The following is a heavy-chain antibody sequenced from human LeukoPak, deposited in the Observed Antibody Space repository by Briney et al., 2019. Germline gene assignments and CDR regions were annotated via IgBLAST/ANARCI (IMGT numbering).Heavy chain of an antibody. V-gene: IGHV3-23*01. Sequence: GGSLRLSCAASGFTFSSYAMSWVRQAPGKGLEWVSAISGSGGSTYYADSVKGRFTISRDNSKNTLYLQMNSLRAEDTAVYYCARLMVDTAMVISDYWGQGTLVTVSS. CDR1: GFTFSSYA. J-gene: IGHJ4*02. D-gene: IGHD5-18*01. CDR2: ISGSGGST. CDR3: ARLMVDTAMVISDY.